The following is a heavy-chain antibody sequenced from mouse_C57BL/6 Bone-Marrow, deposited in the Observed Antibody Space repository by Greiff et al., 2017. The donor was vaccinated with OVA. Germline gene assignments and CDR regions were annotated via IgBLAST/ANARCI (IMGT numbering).Heavy chain of an antibody. V-gene: IGHV1-4*01. J-gene: IGHJ4*01. D-gene: IGHD1-1*01. CDR3: AKDYYYGSSFLYYAMDY. CDR2: INPSSGYT. CDR1: GYTFTSYT. Sequence: VQLQQSGAELARPGASVKMSCKASGYTFTSYTMHWVKQRPGQGLEWIGYINPSSGYTKYNQKFKDKATLTADKSSSTAYMQLSSLTSEDSAVYYCAKDYYYGSSFLYYAMDYWGQGTSVTVSS.